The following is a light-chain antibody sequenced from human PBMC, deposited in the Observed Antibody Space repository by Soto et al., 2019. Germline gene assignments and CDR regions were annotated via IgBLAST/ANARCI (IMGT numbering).Light chain of an antibody. Sequence: EIVMTQSPASLSVSPGERAALSCRASQSVGRNLAWYQQKPGQAPRLLIYDASKRATGIPARFSGSGSGTNFTLTISSLEPEDFAVYYCQQRRSWQVTFGQGTRLEIK. CDR3: QQRRSWQVT. CDR1: QSVGRN. V-gene: IGKV3D-11*02. CDR2: DAS. J-gene: IGKJ5*01.